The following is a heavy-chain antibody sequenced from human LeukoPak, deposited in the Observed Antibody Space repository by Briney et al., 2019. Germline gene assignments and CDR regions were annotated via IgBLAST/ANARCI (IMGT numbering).Heavy chain of an antibody. CDR1: GFTFDDYA. J-gene: IGHJ4*02. CDR2: IKQDGSEK. CDR3: ARVGWSGYYILYDYVWGSHRWYFDY. V-gene: IGHV3-7*01. Sequence: GGSLRLSCAASGFTFDDYAMHWVRQAPGKGLEWVANIKQDGSEKYYVDSVKGRFTISRDNAKNSLYLQMYSLRAEDTAVYYCARVGWSGYYILYDYVWGSHRWYFDYWGQGTLVTVSS. D-gene: IGHD3-16*02.